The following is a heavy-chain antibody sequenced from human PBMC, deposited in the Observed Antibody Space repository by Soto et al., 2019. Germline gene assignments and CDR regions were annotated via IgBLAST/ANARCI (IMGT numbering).Heavy chain of an antibody. V-gene: IGHV1-46*01. Sequence: ASVKVSCKASRYTFTSYYMHWVRQAPGQGLEWMGIINPSGGSTSYAQKFQGRVTMTRDTSTSTVYMELSSLRSEDTAAYYCARDRQIAVAGVGFDYWGQGTLVTVSS. J-gene: IGHJ4*02. CDR2: INPSGGST. CDR3: ARDRQIAVAGVGFDY. CDR1: RYTFTSYY. D-gene: IGHD6-19*01.